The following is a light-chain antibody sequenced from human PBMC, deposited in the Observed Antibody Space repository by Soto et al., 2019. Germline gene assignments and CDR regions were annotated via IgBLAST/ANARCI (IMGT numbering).Light chain of an antibody. V-gene: IGKV3-11*01. CDR2: DAS. Sequence: EIVMTQSPVTLCVSPGERATLSCRASQSVSSNLAWYQQKPGQAPRLLIYDASNRATGIPARFSGSGSGTDFTLTISSLEPEDFAIYYCQQRTNWPPAFGQGTRREIK. J-gene: IGKJ5*01. CDR3: QQRTNWPPA. CDR1: QSVSSN.